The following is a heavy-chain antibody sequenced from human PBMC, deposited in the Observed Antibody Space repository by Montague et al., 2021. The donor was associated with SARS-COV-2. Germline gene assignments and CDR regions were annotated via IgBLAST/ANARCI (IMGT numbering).Heavy chain of an antibody. CDR1: GYTLTELS. V-gene: IGHV1-24*01. J-gene: IGHJ4*02. CDR2: FDPEDGET. CDR3: ARSVGASSSSWPLPPHFDY. D-gene: IGHD6-13*01. Sequence: SVKVSCKVSGYTLTELSMHWVRQAPGKGLEWMGGFDPEDGETIYAQKFQGRVTMTEDTSTDTAYMELSSLRSEDTAVYYCARSVGASSSSWPLPPHFDYWGQGTLVTVSS.